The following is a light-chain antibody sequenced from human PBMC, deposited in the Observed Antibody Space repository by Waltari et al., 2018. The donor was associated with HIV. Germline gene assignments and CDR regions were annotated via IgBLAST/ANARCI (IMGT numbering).Light chain of an antibody. V-gene: IGLV2-23*02. CDR3: CSYTGTGVV. CDR2: EVT. CDR1: SSDVGASNL. Sequence: QSALTQPASVSGSPGQSITISCTGTSSDVGASNLVSWYQQHAGKAPKPMIFEVTQRPSGVSDRFSGSRSGNTASLTISGLQADDEGDYYCCSYTGTGVVFGGGTKLTVL. J-gene: IGLJ2*01.